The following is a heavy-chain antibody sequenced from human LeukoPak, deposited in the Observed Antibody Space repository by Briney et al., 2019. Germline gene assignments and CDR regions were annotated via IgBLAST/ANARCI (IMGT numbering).Heavy chain of an antibody. CDR3: AKDRSTVVTPYYYYGVDV. CDR2: ISFDGNNK. CDR1: GFTFSSYG. J-gene: IGHJ6*02. D-gene: IGHD4-23*01. Sequence: SGGSLRLSCAASGFTFSSYGMHWVRQAPGKGLEWLAGISFDGNNKYYVDSVKGRFTISRDNSKNTLFLQMNSLRAEDTAVYYCAKDRSTVVTPYYYYGVDVWGQGTTVTVPS. V-gene: IGHV3-30*18.